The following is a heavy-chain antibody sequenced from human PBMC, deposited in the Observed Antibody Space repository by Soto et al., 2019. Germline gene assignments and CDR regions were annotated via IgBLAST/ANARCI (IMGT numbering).Heavy chain of an antibody. CDR1: GFTFSSYA. D-gene: IGHD5-18*01. V-gene: IGHV3-30-3*01. CDR3: ARGLDTAMADDAFDI. Sequence: GASLRLSCAASGFTFSSYAMHWVRQAPGKGLEWVAVISYDGSNKYYADSVKGRFTISRDNSKNTLYLQMNSLRAEDTAVYYCARGLDTAMADDAFDIWCQGTMVTVS. CDR2: ISYDGSNK. J-gene: IGHJ3*02.